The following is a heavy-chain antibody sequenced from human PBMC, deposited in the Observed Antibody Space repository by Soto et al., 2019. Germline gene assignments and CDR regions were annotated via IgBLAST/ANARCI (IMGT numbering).Heavy chain of an antibody. CDR2: IYYSGST. CDR1: GASISGYY. J-gene: IGHJ4*02. Sequence: QVQLQESGPGLVKPSETLSLTCTVSGASISGYYWSWIRQPSGKGLEWIGYIYYSGSTNYNSSLKSRVTISVDRSKNQFSLKLSSVTAADTAVYYCARHRPYSSPFYFDYWGQGTLVTVSS. D-gene: IGHD2-15*01. CDR3: ARHRPYSSPFYFDY. V-gene: IGHV4-59*08.